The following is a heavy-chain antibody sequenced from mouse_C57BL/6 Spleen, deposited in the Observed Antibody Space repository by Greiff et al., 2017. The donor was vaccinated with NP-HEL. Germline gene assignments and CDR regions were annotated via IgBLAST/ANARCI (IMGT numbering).Heavy chain of an antibody. J-gene: IGHJ4*01. D-gene: IGHD2-5*01. CDR2: ISYDGSN. CDR3: ARDSKKAMDY. Sequence: ESGPGLVKPSQSLSLTCSVTGYSITSGYYWNWIRQFPGNKLEWMGYISYDGSNNYNPSLKNRISITRDTSKNQFFLKLNSVTTEDTATYYCARDSKKAMDYWGQGTSVTVSS. V-gene: IGHV3-6*01. CDR1: GYSITSGYY.